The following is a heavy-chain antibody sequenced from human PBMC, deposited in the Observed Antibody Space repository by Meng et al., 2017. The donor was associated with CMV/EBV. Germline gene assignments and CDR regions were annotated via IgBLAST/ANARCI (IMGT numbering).Heavy chain of an antibody. CDR2: ISSSSSYI. V-gene: IGHV3-21*01. Sequence: GESLKISCAASGFTFSSYGTHWVRQAPGKGLEWVSTISSSSSYIYYADSVAGRFTISRDKAKNSQYLQMNSLRDEDAAVYYCARDGDYYDSVNFDYWGQGTLVTVSS. CDR1: GFTFSSYG. CDR3: ARDGDYYDSVNFDY. J-gene: IGHJ4*02. D-gene: IGHD3-22*01.